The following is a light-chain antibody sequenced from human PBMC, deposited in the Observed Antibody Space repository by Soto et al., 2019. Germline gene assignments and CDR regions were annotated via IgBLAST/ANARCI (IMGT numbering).Light chain of an antibody. V-gene: IGKV3-15*01. J-gene: IGKJ1*01. CDR3: QQHNNWQWT. Sequence: EIVMTQSQATLSVSPGEGATLSCRASQSVSSNLAWYQQKPGQAPRLLIYGASTRATGIPARFSGSGSGTEFTPTTSSLQSEDFGVYYCQQHNNWQWTFGQGTKVEIK. CDR2: GAS. CDR1: QSVSSN.